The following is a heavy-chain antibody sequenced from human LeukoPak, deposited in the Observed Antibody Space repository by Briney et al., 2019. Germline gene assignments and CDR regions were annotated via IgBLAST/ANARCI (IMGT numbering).Heavy chain of an antibody. CDR3: ATYAGSYSKYFQH. CDR2: IYPGDSDT. J-gene: IGHJ1*01. Sequence: GESLKISCEGSGYSFTTYWIGWVRQMPGKGLEWMGIIYPGDSDTRYSPSFQGQVTISADKSISTAYLQWSSLKASDTAMYFCATYAGSYSKYFQHWGQGTLVTVSS. CDR1: GYSFTTYW. V-gene: IGHV5-51*01. D-gene: IGHD3-10*01.